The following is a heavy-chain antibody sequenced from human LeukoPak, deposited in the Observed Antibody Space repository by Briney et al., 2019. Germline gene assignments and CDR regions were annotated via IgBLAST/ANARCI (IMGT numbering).Heavy chain of an antibody. CDR3: ARDFLPYYYDSSGYRLGSY. CDR2: ISSSSYI. CDR1: GFTFSSYS. V-gene: IGHV3-21*01. D-gene: IGHD3-22*01. Sequence: PGGSLRLSCAASGFTFSSYSMNWVRQAPGKGLEWVSSISSSSYIYYADSVKGRFTISRDNAKNSLYLQMNSLRAEDTAVYYCARDFLPYYYDSSGYRLGSYWGQGTLVTVSS. J-gene: IGHJ4*02.